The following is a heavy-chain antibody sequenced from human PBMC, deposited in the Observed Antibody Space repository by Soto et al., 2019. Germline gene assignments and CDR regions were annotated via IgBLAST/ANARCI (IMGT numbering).Heavy chain of an antibody. CDR1: GYTFSSYD. Sequence: QVQLVQSGAEVKKPGASVKVSCKASGYTFSSYDINWVRQATGQGLEWMGWLNPNSGDTGYAQKFQGRVTLTRNTTINKAYVELSSLTSYDPAVYYCATWGGGWYLYWGQGTLDTDYS. CDR3: ATWGGGWYLY. J-gene: IGHJ4*02. V-gene: IGHV1-8*01. CDR2: LNPNSGDT. D-gene: IGHD6-19*01.